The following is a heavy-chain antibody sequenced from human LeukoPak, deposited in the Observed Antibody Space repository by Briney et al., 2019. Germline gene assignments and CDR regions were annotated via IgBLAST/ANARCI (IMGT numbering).Heavy chain of an antibody. CDR2: IYTSGNT. CDR1: GGSISNYL. CDR3: TRGFLQIDY. V-gene: IGHV4-4*09. Sequence: SETLSLTCTVSGGSISNYLWTWIRQPPGKGLEWIGYIYTSGNTNYNPSLESRVTMSVDTSKNQSSLRLNSVTAADTAVYYCTRGFLQIDYWGQGTLVTVSS. J-gene: IGHJ4*02.